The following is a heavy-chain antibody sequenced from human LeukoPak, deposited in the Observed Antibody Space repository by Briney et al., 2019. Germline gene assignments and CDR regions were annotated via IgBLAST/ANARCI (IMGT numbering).Heavy chain of an antibody. V-gene: IGHV4-30-2*01. D-gene: IGHD5-24*01. CDR2: IYHSGST. CDR1: GGSISSGGYS. CDR3: ARRRRDGYNSGYYFDY. Sequence: PSQTLSLTCAVSGGSISSGGYSWSWIRQPPGKGLEWIGYIYHSGSTYYNPSLKSRVTISVDTSKNQFSLKLSSVTAADTAVYYCARRRRDGYNSGYYFDYWGQGTLVTVSS. J-gene: IGHJ4*02.